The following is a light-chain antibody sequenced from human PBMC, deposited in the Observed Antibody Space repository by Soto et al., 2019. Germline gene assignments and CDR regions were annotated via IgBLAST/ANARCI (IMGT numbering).Light chain of an antibody. J-gene: IGKJ5*01. V-gene: IGKV3-20*01. Sequence: EIVLTQSPGTLSLSPGERATLSCRASQSVSSKYLVWYQQKPGQAPRLLIYASSSRATGIPDRFSGSGSGTDFTLTISRLEPEDFAVYYCQQYGSSPITFGQGTRWRL. CDR1: QSVSSKY. CDR3: QQYGSSPIT. CDR2: ASS.